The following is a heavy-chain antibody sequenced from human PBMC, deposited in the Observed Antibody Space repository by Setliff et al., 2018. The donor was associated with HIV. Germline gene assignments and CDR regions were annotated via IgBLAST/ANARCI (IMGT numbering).Heavy chain of an antibody. CDR1: GGSFSGYY. Sequence: SETLSLTCAVYGGSFSGYYWSWIRQPPGKGMEWIGEINHSGSTNYNPSLKSRVTISVDTSKNQFSLKLSPVTAADTAVYYCARQRGLRGYYGSNSLYYFDYWGQGILVTVSS. D-gene: IGHD3-10*01. CDR3: ARQRGLRGYYGSNSLYYFDY. CDR2: INHSGST. J-gene: IGHJ4*02. V-gene: IGHV4-34*01.